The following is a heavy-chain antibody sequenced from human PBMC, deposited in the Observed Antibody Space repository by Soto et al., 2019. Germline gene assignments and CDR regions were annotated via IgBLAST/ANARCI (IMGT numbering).Heavy chain of an antibody. J-gene: IGHJ3*02. CDR3: ARGYDYIWGSYRSRAFDI. CDR1: GFTVSSNY. Sequence: GSLRLSCAASGFTVSSNYMSWVRQAPGKGLEWVSVIYSGGSTYYADSVKGRFTISRHNSKNTLYLQMNSLRAEDTAVYYCARGYDYIWGSYRSRAFDIWGQGTMVTVS. CDR2: IYSGGST. V-gene: IGHV3-53*04. D-gene: IGHD3-16*02.